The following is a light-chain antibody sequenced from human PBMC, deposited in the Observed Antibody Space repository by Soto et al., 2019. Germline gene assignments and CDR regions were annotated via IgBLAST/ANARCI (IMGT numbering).Light chain of an antibody. CDR3: QLYGSSPPYT. V-gene: IGKV3-20*01. Sequence: EIVVTQSPGTLSLSPGERATLSCRASQSVSSSYLAWYQQKVGQAPRLLIYGASTRATGLPDRFTGSGSGTDFTLTISRLEPEDFAVYYCQLYGSSPPYTFGQGTKLEIK. J-gene: IGKJ2*01. CDR2: GAS. CDR1: QSVSSSY.